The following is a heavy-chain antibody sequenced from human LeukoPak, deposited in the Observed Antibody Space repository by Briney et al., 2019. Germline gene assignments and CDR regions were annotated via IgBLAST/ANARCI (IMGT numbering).Heavy chain of an antibody. CDR2: FDPEDGET. D-gene: IGHD1-7*01. CDR3: ATEGPKLELRKGGYYYYYGMDV. Sequence: ASVKVSCKVSGYTLTELSMHWVRQAPGKGLEWMGGFDPEDGETIYAQRFQGRVTMTEDTSTDTAYMELSSLRSEDTAVYYCATEGPKLELRKGGYYYYYGMDVWGQGTTVTVSS. J-gene: IGHJ6*02. CDR1: GYTLTELS. V-gene: IGHV1-24*01.